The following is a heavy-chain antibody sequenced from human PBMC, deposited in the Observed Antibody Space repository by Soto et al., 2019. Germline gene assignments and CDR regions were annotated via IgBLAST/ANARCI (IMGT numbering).Heavy chain of an antibody. D-gene: IGHD5-12*01. J-gene: IGHJ4*02. V-gene: IGHV3-23*01. CDR2: ISGSGGST. CDR3: AKNLYSGYDWIVPFDY. CDR1: GFTFSSYA. Sequence: EVQLLESGGGLVQPGGSLRLSCAASGFTFSSYAMSWVRQAPGKGLEWVSAISGSGGSTYYADSVKGRFTISRDNSKNTLDLQMNSLRAEDTAVYYCAKNLYSGYDWIVPFDYWGQGTLVTVSS.